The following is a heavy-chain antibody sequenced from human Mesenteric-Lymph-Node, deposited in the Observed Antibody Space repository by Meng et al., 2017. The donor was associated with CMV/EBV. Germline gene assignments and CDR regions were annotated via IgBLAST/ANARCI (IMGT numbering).Heavy chain of an antibody. CDR3: ARHQRWLKSEGGFNY. CDR2: INHSGST. D-gene: IGHD4-23*01. V-gene: IGHV4-34*01. J-gene: IGHJ4*02. CDR1: GGSFRGYY. Sequence: EDGGPGWLKPSEPLSLTGPFYGGSFRGYYWSWIRQPPGKGLEWIGEINHSGSTNYNPSLKSRVTISVDTSKNQFSLKLSSVTAADTAVYYCARHQRWLKSEGGFNYWGQGTLVTVSS.